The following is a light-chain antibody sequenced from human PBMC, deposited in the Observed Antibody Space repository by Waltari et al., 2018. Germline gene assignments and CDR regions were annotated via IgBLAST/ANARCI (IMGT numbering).Light chain of an antibody. V-gene: IGLV2-14*03. CDR2: DVS. CDR3: SSYTTNTRV. Sequence: QSALTQPASVSGSPGQSITISCTGTSGDLVIGNRVSWYQQYPGKAPKLMSYDVSRRPSGFSDRFSCSKSGNTASLTISGLQVEDEADYYCSSYTTNTRVFGGGTKLTVL. J-gene: IGLJ3*02. CDR1: SGDLVIGNR.